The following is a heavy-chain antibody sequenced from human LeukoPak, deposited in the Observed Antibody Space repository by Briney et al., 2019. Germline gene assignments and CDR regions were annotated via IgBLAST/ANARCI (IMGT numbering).Heavy chain of an antibody. CDR3: ASAPLGNSFGYMAY. CDR1: GGSISSAGYY. V-gene: IGHV4-31*03. Sequence: SETLSLTCTVSGGSISSAGYYWNWIRQHPTEGLEWIGHIYYAGRTTYNPSVKSRVTISADTSKNQFSLKLNSVTAADTAVYFCASAPLGNSFGYMAYWGQGALVTVSS. J-gene: IGHJ4*02. CDR2: IYYAGRT. D-gene: IGHD5-18*01.